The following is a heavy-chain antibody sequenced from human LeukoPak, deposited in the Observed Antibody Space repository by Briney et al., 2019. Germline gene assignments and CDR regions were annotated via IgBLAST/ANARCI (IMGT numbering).Heavy chain of an antibody. V-gene: IGHV3-30*04. J-gene: IGHJ5*02. CDR1: GFTFSSYA. D-gene: IGHD3-22*01. Sequence: WGSLRLSCAASGFTFSSYAMHWVRQAPGQGLEWVAVISYDGSNKYYADSVKGRFTTSRDNSKNTLYLQMSSLRAEDTAVYYCARDGFRSDSSGYYFYNWFDPWGQGTLVTVSS. CDR3: ARDGFRSDSSGYYFYNWFDP. CDR2: ISYDGSNK.